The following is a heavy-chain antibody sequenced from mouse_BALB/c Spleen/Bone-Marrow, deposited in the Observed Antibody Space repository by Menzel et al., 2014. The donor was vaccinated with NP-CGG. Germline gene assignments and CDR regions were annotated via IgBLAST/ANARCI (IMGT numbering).Heavy chain of an antibody. CDR1: GYTFTTYW. J-gene: IGHJ1*01. Sequence: QVQLKESGAELARPGASVKLSCKGTGYTFTTYWMQWVKQRPGQGLEWIGAIYPGDGDPRYIQKFKGKATLTADKSSSTAYMQLSSLASEDSAVYYCTTVHYGRYEYFDVWGAGTTVTVSS. CDR3: TTVHYGRYEYFDV. CDR2: IYPGDGDP. V-gene: IGHV1-87*01. D-gene: IGHD1-1*02.